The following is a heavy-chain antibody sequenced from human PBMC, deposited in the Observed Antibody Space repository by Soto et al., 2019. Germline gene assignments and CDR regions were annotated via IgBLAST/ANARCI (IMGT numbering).Heavy chain of an antibody. Sequence: ASVKVSCKVSGFSFTGYYIHWLRQAPGQGLEWMGWINAHSGGTEYAQKFQGRVTLTRDTSIATAYLELTSLRSDDSAVYYCGRGPSPRAPAGGTPYYYAMDVWGQGTTVTVSS. CDR3: GRGPSPRAPAGGTPYYYAMDV. J-gene: IGHJ6*02. V-gene: IGHV1-2*02. D-gene: IGHD6-13*01. CDR1: GFSFTGYY. CDR2: INAHSGGT.